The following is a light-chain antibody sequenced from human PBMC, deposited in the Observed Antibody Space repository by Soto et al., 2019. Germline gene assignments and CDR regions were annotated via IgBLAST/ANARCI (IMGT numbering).Light chain of an antibody. V-gene: IGLV2-18*02. J-gene: IGLJ2*01. CDR3: SSYAASTTLL. Sequence: QSALTQPPSVSGSPGQSVTISCIGSSSDVGTYARVSWYQAPPGTAPKLIIYEVHYRPSGVPDRFSGSKSGNTASLTISGLQAEDEADYYCSSYAASTTLLFGGGTKLTVL. CDR2: EVH. CDR1: SSDVGTYAR.